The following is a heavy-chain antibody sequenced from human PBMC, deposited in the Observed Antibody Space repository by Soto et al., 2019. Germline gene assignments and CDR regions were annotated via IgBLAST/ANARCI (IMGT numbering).Heavy chain of an antibody. CDR1: GFTFSSYA. CDR2: ISYDGSNK. CDR3: ARQQVYSYGPTGFDY. D-gene: IGHD5-18*01. Sequence: QVQLVESGGGVVQPGRSLRLSCAASGFTFSSYAMHWVRQAPGKGLEWVAVISYDGSNKYYADSVKGRFTISRDNSKNTLYLQMNSLRAEDTAVYYCARQQVYSYGPTGFDYWGQGTLVTVSS. V-gene: IGHV3-30-3*01. J-gene: IGHJ4*02.